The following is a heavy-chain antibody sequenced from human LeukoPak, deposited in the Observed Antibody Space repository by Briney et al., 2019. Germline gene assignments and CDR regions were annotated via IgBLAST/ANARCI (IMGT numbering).Heavy chain of an antibody. CDR2: IYYSGST. CDR1: GGSISSGDYY. V-gene: IGHV4-30-4*01. J-gene: IGHJ4*02. Sequence: SQTLSLTCTVSGGSISSGDYYWSWIRQPPGKGLEWIGYIYYSGSTYYNPSLKSRVTISVDTSKNQFSLKLSSVTAADTAVYYCARGAGAGWNAYCGGXXXXTSFDYWGXGTLVTV. D-gene: IGHD2-21*01. CDR3: ARGAGAGWNAYCGGXXXXTSFDY.